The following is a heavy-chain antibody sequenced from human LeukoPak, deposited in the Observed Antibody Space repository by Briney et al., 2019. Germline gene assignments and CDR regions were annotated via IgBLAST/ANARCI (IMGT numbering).Heavy chain of an antibody. CDR2: VSSDGINK. CDR1: GFTFNTYG. Sequence: PGGSLRLSCAASGFTFNTYGMHWVRQAPGKGLEWVALVSSDGINKYYADSVKGRFTISRDNSKDTLYLQMNSLRADDAAVYYCAKVFGVPVYGYYYYYGMDVWGQGTTVTVSS. CDR3: AKVFGVPVYGYYYYYGMDV. J-gene: IGHJ6*02. D-gene: IGHD3-3*01. V-gene: IGHV3-30*18.